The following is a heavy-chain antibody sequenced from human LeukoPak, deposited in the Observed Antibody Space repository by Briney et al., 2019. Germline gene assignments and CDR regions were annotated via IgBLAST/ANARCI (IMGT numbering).Heavy chain of an antibody. CDR1: GFTFSSYG. CDR2: ISGSGGST. V-gene: IGHV3-23*01. J-gene: IGHJ4*02. Sequence: GGSLRLSCAASGFTFSSYGMSWVRQAPGKGLEWVSAISGSGGSTYYADSVKGRFTISRDNSKNTLYLQMNSLRAEDTAVYYCAKDRVGAMLYFDYWGQGTLVTVSS. CDR3: AKDRVGAMLYFDY. D-gene: IGHD1-26*01.